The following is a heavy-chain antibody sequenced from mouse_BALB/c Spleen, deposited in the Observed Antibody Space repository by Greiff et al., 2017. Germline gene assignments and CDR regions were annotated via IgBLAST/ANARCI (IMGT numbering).Heavy chain of an antibody. J-gene: IGHJ4*01. CDR2: ISDGGSYT. V-gene: IGHV5-4*02. CDR3: AREGLPDAMDY. CDR1: GFTFSDYY. Sequence: EVKLVESGGGLVKPGGSLKLSCAASGFTFSDYYMYWVRQTPEKRLEWVATISDGGSYTYYPDSVKGRFTISRDNAKNNLYLQMSSLKSEDTAMYYCAREGLPDAMDYWGQGTSVTVSS. D-gene: IGHD2-2*01.